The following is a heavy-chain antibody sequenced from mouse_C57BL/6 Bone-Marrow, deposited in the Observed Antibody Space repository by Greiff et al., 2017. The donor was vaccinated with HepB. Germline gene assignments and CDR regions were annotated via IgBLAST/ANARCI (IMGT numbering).Heavy chain of an antibody. CDR3: SGDSAVYYCACPYYDYPYAMDY. D-gene: IGHD2-4*01. CDR2: GQGLEWIG. V-gene: IGHV1-87*01. CDR1: YTFSRRVH. Sequence: QVQLQQSGPELARPWASVKISCQAFYTFSRRVHFAIRDTNYWRQWVKQRPGQGLEWIGAIYPGNGDTSYNQKFKGKATLTADKSASTTYMQLSSLTSGDSAVYYCACPYYDYPYAMDYWGQGTSVTVSS. J-gene: IGHJ4*01.